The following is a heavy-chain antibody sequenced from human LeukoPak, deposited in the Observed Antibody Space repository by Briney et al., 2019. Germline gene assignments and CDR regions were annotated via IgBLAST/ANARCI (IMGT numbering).Heavy chain of an antibody. CDR1: GFTFSSYA. CDR2: ISSNGGST. J-gene: IGHJ4*02. D-gene: IGHD1-26*01. V-gene: IGHV3-64*02. Sequence: GGSLRLSCAASGFTFSSYAMHWVRQAPGKGLEYVSAISSNGGSTYYADSVKGRFTISRDNAKNSLYLQMNSLRAEDTAVYYCARDGIVGATNLDYWGQGTLVTVSS. CDR3: ARDGIVGATNLDY.